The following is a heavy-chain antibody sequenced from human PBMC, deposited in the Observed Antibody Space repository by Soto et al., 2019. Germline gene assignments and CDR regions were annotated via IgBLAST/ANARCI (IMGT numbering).Heavy chain of an antibody. D-gene: IGHD1-1*01. CDR1: GFSLSTSGVG. CDR2: IFVDDDK. J-gene: IGHJ5*02. Sequence: QITLKESGPTLVKPTQTLTLTCTFSGFSLSTSGVGVGWIRQPPGKALEWLALIFVDDDKRYSPSLKSRLTITKATSKNQVVLTLTNMDPVDTATYYCAHRRRATRTNNWFDPWGQGTLVTVSS. CDR3: AHRRRATRTNNWFDP. V-gene: IGHV2-5*02.